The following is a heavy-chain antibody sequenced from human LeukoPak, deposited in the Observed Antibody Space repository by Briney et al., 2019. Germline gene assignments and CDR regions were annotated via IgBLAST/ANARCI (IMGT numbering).Heavy chain of an antibody. CDR1: GFTFSSYS. V-gene: IGHV3-21*01. D-gene: IGHD3-3*01. CDR2: ISSSSSYI. Sequence: GGSLRLSCAASGFTFSSYSMNWVRQAPGKGLEWVSAISSSSSYIYYADSVKGRFTISRDNAKNSLYLQMNSLRAEDTAVYYCARDRPYYDFLSGPYYYYGMDVWSQGTTVTVSS. J-gene: IGHJ6*02. CDR3: ARDRPYYDFLSGPYYYYGMDV.